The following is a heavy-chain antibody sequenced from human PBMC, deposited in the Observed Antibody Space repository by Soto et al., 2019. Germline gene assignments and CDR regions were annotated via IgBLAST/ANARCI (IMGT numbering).Heavy chain of an antibody. Sequence: QVQLQHWGAGLLKPSETLSRTCAVYGGSLSGYYWSWIRQPPGKGLEWIGEINDSGSTNYNPSFKSRVSISADTSKYQFSLKLTSVTAADTALYYCARRVTMQYYFDYWSQGTLVPVFS. D-gene: IGHD2-2*01. CDR2: INDSGST. J-gene: IGHJ4*02. CDR3: ARRVTMQYYFDY. V-gene: IGHV4-34*01. CDR1: GGSLSGYY.